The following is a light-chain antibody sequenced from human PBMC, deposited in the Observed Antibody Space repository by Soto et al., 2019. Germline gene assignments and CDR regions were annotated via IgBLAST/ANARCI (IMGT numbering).Light chain of an antibody. CDR3: SSYTGSGTLWV. CDR1: SSDIGGYNY. V-gene: IGLV2-14*03. J-gene: IGLJ3*02. CDR2: QVI. Sequence: QSVLTQPASVSGSPGQSITISCIGTSSDIGGYNYVSWYQQHPDKAPKLMIYQVINRPSGVSDRFSGSKSGNTAFLTISGLQAEDEAAYYCSSYTGSGTLWVFGGGTKLTVL.